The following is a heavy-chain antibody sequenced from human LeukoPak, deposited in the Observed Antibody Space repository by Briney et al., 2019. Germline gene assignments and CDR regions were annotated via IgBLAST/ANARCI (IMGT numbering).Heavy chain of an antibody. V-gene: IGHV1-18*01. J-gene: IGHJ3*02. Sequence: GASVKVSCKASGYTFTSYGISWVRQAPGQGLEWMGWISAYNGNTNYAQKFQGRVTITADESTSTAYMELSSLRSEDTAVYYCARDNRGIAAATREYAFDIWGQGTMVTVSS. CDR3: ARDNRGIAAATREYAFDI. D-gene: IGHD6-13*01. CDR1: GYTFTSYG. CDR2: ISAYNGNT.